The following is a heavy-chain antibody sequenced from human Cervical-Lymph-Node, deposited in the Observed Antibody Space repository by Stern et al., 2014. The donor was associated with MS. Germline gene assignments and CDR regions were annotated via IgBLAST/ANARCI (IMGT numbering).Heavy chain of an antibody. CDR2: ITNVGST. V-gene: IGHV3-53*01. J-gene: IGHJ4*02. D-gene: IGHD1-1*01. Sequence: VQLVESGGGVIQPGGSLGLSCTASGFTVRRDYMTWVRQAPGKGLEWVSLITNVGSTFYTDPVKCRFTISRDDSKNTVYLHMTSLRAEDTAMYYCARDTSSPERSDWWGQGTLVTVSS. CDR1: GFTVRRDY. CDR3: ARDTSSPERSDW.